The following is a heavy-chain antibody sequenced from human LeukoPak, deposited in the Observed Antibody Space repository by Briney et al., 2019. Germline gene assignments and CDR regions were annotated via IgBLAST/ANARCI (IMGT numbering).Heavy chain of an antibody. Sequence: PGGSLRLSCAASGFTFSSYSMNWVRQAPGKGLEWVSSISSSNSYIYNADSVKGRFTISRDNAKNSLYLQMNSLRAEDTAVYYCARSSGSYRPMGYWGQGTLVTVSS. V-gene: IGHV3-21*01. CDR1: GFTFSSYS. CDR3: ARSSGSYRPMGY. J-gene: IGHJ4*02. CDR2: ISSSNSYI. D-gene: IGHD3-22*01.